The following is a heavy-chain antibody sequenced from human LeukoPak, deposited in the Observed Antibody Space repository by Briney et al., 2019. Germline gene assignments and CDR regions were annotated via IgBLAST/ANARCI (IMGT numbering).Heavy chain of an antibody. Sequence: ASVKVSCKASGYTFTSYGISWVRQAPGQGLEWMGWINPNSGGTNYAQKFQGRVTMTRDTSISTAYMELSRLRSDDTAVYYCARGVAGMSKGKFDYWGQGTLVTVSS. D-gene: IGHD2-15*01. CDR1: GYTFTSYG. CDR3: ARGVAGMSKGKFDY. V-gene: IGHV1-2*02. J-gene: IGHJ4*02. CDR2: INPNSGGT.